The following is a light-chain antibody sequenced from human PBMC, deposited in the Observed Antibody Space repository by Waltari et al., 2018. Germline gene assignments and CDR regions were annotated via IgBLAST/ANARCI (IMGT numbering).Light chain of an antibody. V-gene: IGKV1-12*01. CDR3: QQANSFPYT. CDR1: QDISSL. CDR2: AAS. J-gene: IGKJ2*01. Sequence: PIPLRAGQDISSLSAWYQQPPGKAPNLLIYAASRLQSGVPSRFSGSGSGTDFTLTISGLQPEDFATYFCQQANSFPYTFGQGTKLEI.